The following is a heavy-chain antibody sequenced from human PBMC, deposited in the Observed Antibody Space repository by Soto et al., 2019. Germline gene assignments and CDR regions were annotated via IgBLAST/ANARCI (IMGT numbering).Heavy chain of an antibody. CDR3: ARGRIVASIHDAFEI. D-gene: IGHD5-12*01. J-gene: IGHJ3*02. Sequence: QGQLLQSGDEVKTPGASVRGSCRASGYPFTSYGISWVRQAPGQGLEWVAWISAYNGKRDTAQKFQDRVTMTLDTSTDTAHMDLGDLTSADTAVYYCARGRIVASIHDAFEIWGQGTKVTVSS. CDR1: GYPFTSYG. CDR2: ISAYNGKR. V-gene: IGHV1-18*01.